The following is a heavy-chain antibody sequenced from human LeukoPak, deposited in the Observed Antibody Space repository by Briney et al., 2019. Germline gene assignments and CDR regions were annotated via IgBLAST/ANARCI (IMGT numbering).Heavy chain of an antibody. D-gene: IGHD3-22*01. J-gene: IGHJ4*02. Sequence: SVKVSCKASGGTFSSYAISWVRQAPGQGLEWMGGIIPIFGTANYAQKFQGRVTITADESTSTAYTELSSLRSEDTAVYYCARGAAGTETDYYDSSGYYSYYFDYWGQGTLVTVSS. CDR1: GGTFSSYA. V-gene: IGHV1-69*13. CDR3: ARGAAGTETDYYDSSGYYSYYFDY. CDR2: IIPIFGTA.